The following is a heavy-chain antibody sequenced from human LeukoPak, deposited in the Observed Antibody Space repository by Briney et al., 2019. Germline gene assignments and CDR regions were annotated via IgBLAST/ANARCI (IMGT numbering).Heavy chain of an antibody. CDR1: GGSISSSSYY. J-gene: IGHJ6*03. D-gene: IGHD2/OR15-2a*01. V-gene: IGHV4-39*07. Sequence: SETLSLTCTVSGGSISSSSYYWGWIRQPPGKGLEWIGSIYYSGSTYYNPSLKSRVTISVDTSKNQFSLKLSSVTAADTAVYYCARDSSYYYYYMDVWGKGTTATVSS. CDR3: ARDSSYYYYYMDV. CDR2: IYYSGST.